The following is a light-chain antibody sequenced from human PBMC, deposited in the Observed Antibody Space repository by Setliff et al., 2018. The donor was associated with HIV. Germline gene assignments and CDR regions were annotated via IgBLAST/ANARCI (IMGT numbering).Light chain of an antibody. Sequence: QSVLTQPASVSGSPGQSITISCTGTSSDVGSYNLVSWYQQYPGKAPKLMIYEVSKRPSGVSNRFSGSKSGNTASLTISGLQAEDESDYYCCSYAGSRIFYVFGTGTKVTVL. CDR2: EVS. V-gene: IGLV2-23*02. CDR3: CSYAGSRIFYV. J-gene: IGLJ1*01. CDR1: SSDVGSYNL.